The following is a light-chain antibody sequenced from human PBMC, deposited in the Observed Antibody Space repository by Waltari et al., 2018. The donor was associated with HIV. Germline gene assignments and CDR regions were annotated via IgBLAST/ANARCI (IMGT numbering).Light chain of an antibody. CDR1: QSILYSSNNRNY. CDR2: WAS. V-gene: IGKV4-1*01. Sequence: DIVMTQSPDSLAVSLGERATINCKSSQSILYSSNNRNYLAWYQQKPGQRPKLLIYWASTRESGVPDRFTGNGSGTDFTLTISSLQAEDVAVYYCQQYDSTPLTCGGGTKVEIK. CDR3: QQYDSTPLT. J-gene: IGKJ4*01.